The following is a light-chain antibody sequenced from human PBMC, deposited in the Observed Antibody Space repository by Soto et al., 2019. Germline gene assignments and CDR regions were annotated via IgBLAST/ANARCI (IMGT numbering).Light chain of an antibody. V-gene: IGLV2-14*03. J-gene: IGLJ3*02. CDR1: SSDIGVYNF. CDR2: DVS. Sequence: QSALTQPASVSGSPGQSITISCTGTSSDIGVYNFVSWYQQHPGKAPTLLIYDVSHRPSGISDRFSGSKSGNTASLTISGLEDEDEDDYYCSSYTSSSTVVFGGGTKVTVL. CDR3: SSYTSSSTVV.